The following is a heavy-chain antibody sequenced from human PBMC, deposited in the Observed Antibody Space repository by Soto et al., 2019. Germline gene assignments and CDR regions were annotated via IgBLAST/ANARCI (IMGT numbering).Heavy chain of an antibody. J-gene: IGHJ6*02. CDR2: ISGSGGST. CDR1: GFTISSYA. V-gene: IGHV3-23*01. CDR3: AKDETYYDILTGYSPPPLHGMDV. Sequence: PGGSLRLSCAASGFTISSYAMSWVRQAPGKGLEWVSAISGSGGSTYYADSVKGRFTISRDNSKNTLYLQMNSLRAEDTAVYYCAKDETYYDILTGYSPPPLHGMDVWRQGTTVTVSS. D-gene: IGHD3-9*01.